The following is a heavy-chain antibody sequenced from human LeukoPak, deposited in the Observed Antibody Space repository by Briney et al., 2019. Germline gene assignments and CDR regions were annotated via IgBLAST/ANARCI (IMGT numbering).Heavy chain of an antibody. Sequence: SVKVSCKASGGTFSSYAISWVRQAPGQELEWMGGIIPIFGTANYAQKFQGRVTITADESTSTAYMELSSLRSEDTAVYYCARGGYSYGLPLGYWGQGTLVTVSS. CDR2: IIPIFGTA. D-gene: IGHD5-18*01. CDR1: GGTFSSYA. J-gene: IGHJ4*02. V-gene: IGHV1-69*01. CDR3: ARGGYSYGLPLGY.